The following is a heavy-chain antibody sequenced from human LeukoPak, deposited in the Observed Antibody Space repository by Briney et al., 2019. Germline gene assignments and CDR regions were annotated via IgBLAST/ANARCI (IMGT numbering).Heavy chain of an antibody. CDR3: ASLYSSSWYSWQGYFQH. J-gene: IGHJ1*01. Sequence: ASVKVSCKASGGTFSSYAISWVRQAPGQGLEWMGGIIPIFGTANYAQKFQGRVTITTDESTSTAYMELSSLRSEDTAVYYCASLYSSSWYSWQGYFQHWGQGTLVTVSS. CDR1: GGTFSSYA. D-gene: IGHD6-13*01. CDR2: IIPIFGTA. V-gene: IGHV1-69*05.